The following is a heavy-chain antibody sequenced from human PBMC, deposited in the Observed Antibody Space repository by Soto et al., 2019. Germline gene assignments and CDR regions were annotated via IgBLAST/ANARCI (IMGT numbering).Heavy chain of an antibody. CDR3: ARGLLDLVRGARYGMDV. CDR1: VGSFSDYY. CDR2: INHSEST. V-gene: IGHV4-34*01. J-gene: IGHJ6*02. D-gene: IGHD3-10*01. Sequence: SETLSLTCAVYVGSFSDYYWNWIRQPPGKGLEWIGEINHSESTNYNPSLKSRVTISVDTSKNQFSLKLTSVTAADTAVYYCARGLLDLVRGARYGMDVWGQGTTVTVS.